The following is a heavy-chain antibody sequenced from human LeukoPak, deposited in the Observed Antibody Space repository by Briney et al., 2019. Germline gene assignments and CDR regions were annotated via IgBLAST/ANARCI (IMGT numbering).Heavy chain of an antibody. V-gene: IGHV3-48*03. CDR3: ARDNSWLNAFDI. J-gene: IGHJ3*02. D-gene: IGHD6-13*01. Sequence: PGGSLRLSCEDSGFTFSSNDMNWVRQAPGKGPEWVSYISNSGSTRYYADSVKGRFTISRDNAKNSLYLQMNSLRAEDTAVYYCARDNSWLNAFDIWGQGTMVTVSS. CDR2: ISNSGSTR. CDR1: GFTFSSND.